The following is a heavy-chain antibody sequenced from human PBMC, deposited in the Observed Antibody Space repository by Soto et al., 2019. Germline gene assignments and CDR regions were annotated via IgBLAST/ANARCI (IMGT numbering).Heavy chain of an antibody. CDR1: GGSISTNYW. J-gene: IGHJ4*02. CDR2: INHSGRT. V-gene: IGHV4-4*02. CDR3: ARGFDYRWVY. D-gene: IGHD3-16*01. Sequence: QVQLQESGPGLVKPSGTLSLTCAVSGGSISTNYWWRWVRQPPGKGLEWIGEINHSGRTNYIQALRGRVTMSRDKANHQLSLKLSSVTAADTAVYYCARGFDYRWVYWGQGTLVTVSS.